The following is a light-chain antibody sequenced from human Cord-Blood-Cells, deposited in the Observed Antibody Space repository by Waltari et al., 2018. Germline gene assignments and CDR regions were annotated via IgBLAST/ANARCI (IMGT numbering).Light chain of an antibody. CDR2: DVS. Sequence: QSALTQPASVSGSPGQSLTISCTGTSIYVGGYPSVSWSQQHPGKAPKLMIYDVSNRPSGVSKRFSGSKSGNTASLTISGLQAEDEADYYCSSYTSSSTLVVFGGGTKLTVL. CDR1: SIYVGGYPS. V-gene: IGLV2-14*01. J-gene: IGLJ2*01. CDR3: SSYTSSSTLVV.